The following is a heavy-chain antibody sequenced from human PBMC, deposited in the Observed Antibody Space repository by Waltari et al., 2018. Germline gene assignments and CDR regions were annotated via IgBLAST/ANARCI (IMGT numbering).Heavy chain of an antibody. D-gene: IGHD3-3*01. CDR1: GGSISSYY. Sequence: QVQLQESGPGLVQPSETLSLTCTVSGGSISSYYWSWIRQPPGKGLEWIGYIYYSGSTNYNPSLKSRVTISVDTSKNQFSLKLSSVTAADTAVYYCTRNAARWGGYYYYYMDVWGKGTTVTISS. CDR2: IYYSGST. J-gene: IGHJ6*03. CDR3: TRNAARWGGYYYYYMDV. V-gene: IGHV4-59*01.